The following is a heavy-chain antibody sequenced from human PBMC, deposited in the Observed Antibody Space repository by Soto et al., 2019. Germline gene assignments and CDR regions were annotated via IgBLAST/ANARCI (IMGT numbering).Heavy chain of an antibody. J-gene: IGHJ4*02. V-gene: IGHV3-23*01. D-gene: IGHD7-27*01. CDR2: ISGSGGST. Sequence: EVQLLESGGDLVQPGGSLRLSCAASGFTFSNYAMSWVRQAPGKGLEWVSTISGSGGSTFYADSVKGRFTNSRDNTKNTLHLEMNSLRAEDTAVYYCAKGNGDLSDYWGQGTLVTVAS. CDR1: GFTFSNYA. CDR3: AKGNGDLSDY.